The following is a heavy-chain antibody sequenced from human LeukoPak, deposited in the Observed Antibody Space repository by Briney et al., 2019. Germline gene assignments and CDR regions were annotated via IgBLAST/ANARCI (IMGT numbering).Heavy chain of an antibody. CDR1: GGTFSSYA. CDR2: INPNSGGA. Sequence: RASVKVSCKASGGTFSSYAISWVRQAPGQGLEWMGRINPNSGGATYAQKFQGRVTMTRDTSISTAYMELSRLRSDDTAVYYCARDEDTAVVPFDYWGQGTLVTVSS. V-gene: IGHV1-2*06. D-gene: IGHD5-18*01. CDR3: ARDEDTAVVPFDY. J-gene: IGHJ4*02.